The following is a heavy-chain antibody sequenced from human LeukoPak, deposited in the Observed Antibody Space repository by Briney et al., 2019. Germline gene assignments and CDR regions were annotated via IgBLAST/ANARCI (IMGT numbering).Heavy chain of an antibody. Sequence: GASVKVSCKASGYTFTSYGISWVRQAPGQGRAGMGWISSYNGNTNYAQKLQGRVTMTTDTSTSTAYMELRSLRSDDTAVYYCARSVGGGYFSAGYWGQGTLVTVSS. CDR3: ARSVGGGYFSAGY. CDR2: ISSYNGNT. CDR1: GYTFTSYG. J-gene: IGHJ4*02. V-gene: IGHV1-18*01. D-gene: IGHD1-26*01.